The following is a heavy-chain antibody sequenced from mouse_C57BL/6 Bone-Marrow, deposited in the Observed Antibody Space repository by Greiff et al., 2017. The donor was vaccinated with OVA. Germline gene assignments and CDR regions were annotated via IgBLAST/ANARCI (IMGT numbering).Heavy chain of an antibody. CDR1: GYTFTDYE. CDR2: IDPETGGT. V-gene: IGHV1-15*01. CDR3: TRRDYYGSGDFDY. J-gene: IGHJ2*01. Sequence: QVQLQQSGAELVRPGASVTLSCKASGYTFTDYEMHWVKQTPVHGLEWIGAIDPETGGTASNQKFKGKAILTADKSSSTAYMELRSLTSEDSAVYYCTRRDYYGSGDFDYWGQGTTLTVSS. D-gene: IGHD1-1*01.